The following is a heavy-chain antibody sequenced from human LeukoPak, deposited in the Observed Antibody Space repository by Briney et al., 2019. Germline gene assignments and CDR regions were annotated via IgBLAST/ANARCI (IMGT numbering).Heavy chain of an antibody. J-gene: IGHJ1*01. V-gene: IGHV3-30*02. CDR1: GFTFSSYG. CDR3: VREVGAPGSFHQ. CDR2: IRYDGSNK. D-gene: IGHD1-26*01. Sequence: GGSLRLSCAASGFTFSSYGMHWVRQAPGKGREGVAFIRYDGSNKYYADSVKGRFTISRDNSKNTLYLQINSLRAEDTAVYHCVREVGAPGSFHQWGQGALVIVSS.